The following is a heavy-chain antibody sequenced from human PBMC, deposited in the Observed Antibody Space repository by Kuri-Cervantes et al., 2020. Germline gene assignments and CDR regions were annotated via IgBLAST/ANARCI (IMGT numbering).Heavy chain of an antibody. D-gene: IGHD5-12*01. J-gene: IGHJ6*02. CDR3: ARDGPKSSGGYEHTYYYYGMDV. Sequence: GGSLRLSCAASEFTFSSYAMNWVRQAPGKGLQWVSTLSVSGATTYYADSVKGRFTISRDNSKNTLYLQMNSLRSEDTAVYYCARDGPKSSGGYEHTYYYYGMDVWGQGTTVTVSS. V-gene: IGHV3-23*01. CDR1: EFTFSSYA. CDR2: LSVSGATT.